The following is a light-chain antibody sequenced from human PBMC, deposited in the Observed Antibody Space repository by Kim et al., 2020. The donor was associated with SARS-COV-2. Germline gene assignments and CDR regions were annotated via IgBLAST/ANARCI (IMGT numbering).Light chain of an antibody. Sequence: EIVLTQSPGTLSLSPGERATLSCRASQSISSSYLGWYQQKPGQASRLLIYGASSRATGIPDRFSGSGSGTDFTLTISRLEPEDFAVYYCQHYGSAPYSFGQGTKLEI. CDR3: QHYGSAPYS. CDR1: QSISSSY. CDR2: GAS. J-gene: IGKJ2*03. V-gene: IGKV3-20*01.